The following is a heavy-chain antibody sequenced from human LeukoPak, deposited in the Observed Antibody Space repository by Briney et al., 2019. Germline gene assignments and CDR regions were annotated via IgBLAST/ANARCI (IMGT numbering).Heavy chain of an antibody. CDR2: ISSSGGYI. J-gene: IGHJ4*02. V-gene: IGHV3-21*01. CDR3: ARGPTRANSTDY. Sequence: GGSLRLSCAASGFTFSSFGMNWVRQAPGKGLDWVSSISSSGGYIYYADSVKGRFTISRDNAKNSLYLQMNSLRAEDTAVYYCARGPTRANSTDYWGQGALVTVSS. D-gene: IGHD2/OR15-2a*01. CDR1: GFTFSSFG.